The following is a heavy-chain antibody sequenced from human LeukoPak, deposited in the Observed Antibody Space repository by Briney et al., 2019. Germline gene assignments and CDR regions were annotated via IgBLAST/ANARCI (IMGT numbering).Heavy chain of an antibody. CDR2: ISSSSSTI. CDR1: GFTFSSYS. Sequence: GEPLRLSCAASGFTFSSYSMNWVRQAPGKGLEWVSYISSSSSTIYYADPVKGRFTISRDNAKNSLYLQMNSLRAEDTAVYYCARSYSSSWYVDAFDIWGQGTMVTVSS. V-gene: IGHV3-48*01. D-gene: IGHD6-13*01. CDR3: ARSYSSSWYVDAFDI. J-gene: IGHJ3*02.